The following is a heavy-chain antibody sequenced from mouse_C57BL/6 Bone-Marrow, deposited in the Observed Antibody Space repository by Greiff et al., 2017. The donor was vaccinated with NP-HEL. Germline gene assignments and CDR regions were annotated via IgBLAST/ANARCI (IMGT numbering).Heavy chain of an antibody. J-gene: IGHJ3*01. CDR1: GYTFPSYW. CDR2: LHPNSGST. V-gene: IGHV1-64*01. Sequence: VQLQQPGAELVTPGASVTLSFQASGYTFPSYWMPCFHHRPGPFLSCIFLLHPNSGSTNYNAQFKSKATLTVDKSSSTAYMQLSSLTSEDSAVYYCARKGNFAYGGQGTLVTVSA. CDR3: ARKGNFAY.